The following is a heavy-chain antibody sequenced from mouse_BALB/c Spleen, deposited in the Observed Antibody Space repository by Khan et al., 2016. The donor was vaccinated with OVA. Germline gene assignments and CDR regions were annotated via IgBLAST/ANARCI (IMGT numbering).Heavy chain of an antibody. Sequence: QVQLKESGAELAKPGASVKMSCKASDYTFTNYWMHWVKQRPGQGLEWIGYINPSTDYTEYNQKFKDKATLTADKSSSTAYMQLSSLTSEDSAVYYCVNHCSSSAWFTYWGQGTLVTVSA. CDR2: INPSTDYT. D-gene: IGHD1-1*01. CDR3: VNHCSSSAWFTY. V-gene: IGHV1-7*01. J-gene: IGHJ3*01. CDR1: DYTFTNYW.